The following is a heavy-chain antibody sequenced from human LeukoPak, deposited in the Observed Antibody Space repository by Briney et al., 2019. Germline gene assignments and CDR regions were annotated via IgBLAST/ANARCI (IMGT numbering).Heavy chain of an antibody. D-gene: IGHD2-8*01. CDR2: ISTTSNYI. CDR3: ARWGYCNNGNSYIDS. CDR1: GFTFSNYG. V-gene: IGHV3-21*01. J-gene: IGHJ4*02. Sequence: GGSLRLSCAASGFTFSNYGINWVRQAPGKGLEWVSSISTTSNYIYYADSVKGRFTISRDNAKNSLYLQMNSLRAEDTAVYYCARWGYCNNGNSYIDSWGQGSLVTASS.